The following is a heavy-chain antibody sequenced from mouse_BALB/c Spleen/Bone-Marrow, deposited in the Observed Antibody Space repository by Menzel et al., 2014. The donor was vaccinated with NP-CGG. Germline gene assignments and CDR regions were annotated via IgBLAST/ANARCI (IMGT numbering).Heavy chain of an antibody. J-gene: IGHJ4*01. V-gene: IGHV5-15*02. CDR2: ISSLASSI. CDR3: VRRGNGIYAMDY. CDR1: GFTFXEYG. Sequence: EVRLVESGGGLVQPGGSRKLSCAASGFTFXEYGMAWVRQAPGKGPEWVAFISSLASSIYYADSVTGRFTLSRENAKNTLYLEMTSLRSEDTAMYFCVRRGNGIYAMDYWGQGTSVTVSS.